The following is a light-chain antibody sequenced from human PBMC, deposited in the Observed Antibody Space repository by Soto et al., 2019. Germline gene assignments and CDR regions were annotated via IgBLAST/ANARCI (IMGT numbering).Light chain of an antibody. Sequence: QSVLTQPASVSGSPGQSITISCTGTSSDVGGYEYVGWYQQHPGKAPKLMIYNVYNRPSGVSFRFSGSKSGNTASLTISGLQTEDEADYYCTSYTNRYTYVFGTGTKLTVL. J-gene: IGLJ1*01. CDR3: TSYTNRYTYV. CDR1: SSDVGGYEY. V-gene: IGLV2-14*03. CDR2: NVY.